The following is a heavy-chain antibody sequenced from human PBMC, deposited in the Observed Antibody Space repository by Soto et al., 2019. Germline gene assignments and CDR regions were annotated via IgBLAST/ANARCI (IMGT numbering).Heavy chain of an antibody. V-gene: IGHV3-23*01. CDR3: AKDADPIVGATTVSRGYFDY. J-gene: IGHJ4*02. D-gene: IGHD1-26*01. Sequence: PGGSLRLSCAASGFTFSSYAMSWVRQAPGKGLEWVSAISGSGGSTYYADSVKGRFTISRDNSKNTLYLQMNSLRAEDTAVYYCAKDADPIVGATTVSRGYFDYWGQGTLVTVSS. CDR1: GFTFSSYA. CDR2: ISGSGGST.